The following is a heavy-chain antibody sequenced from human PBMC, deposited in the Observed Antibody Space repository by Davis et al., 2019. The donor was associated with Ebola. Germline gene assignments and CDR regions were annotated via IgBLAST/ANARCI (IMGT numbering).Heavy chain of an antibody. CDR1: GASIKSNN. V-gene: IGHV4-59*13. CDR3: AKFTSHWLWSPYGLDV. Sequence: PSETLSLTCTVSGASIKSNNWSWIRQPPGKGLEWIGYIYNVGSTDYNPSLESRVTISFDTFKSQLSLKLTSVTAADTGVYYCAKFTSHWLWSPYGLDVWGRGTTVSVSS. CDR2: IYNVGST. J-gene: IGHJ6*02. D-gene: IGHD3-3*01.